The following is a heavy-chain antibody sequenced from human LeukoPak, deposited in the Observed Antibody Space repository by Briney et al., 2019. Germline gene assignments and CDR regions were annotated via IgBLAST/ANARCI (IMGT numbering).Heavy chain of an antibody. CDR1: GFTFSSYA. CDR2: ISYDGSNK. V-gene: IGHV3-30-3*01. CDR3: ARDCGHCSSTSCFRYYSRGMDV. J-gene: IGHJ6*02. Sequence: GGSPRLSCAASGFTFSSYAMHWVRQAPGKGLEWVAVISYDGSNKYYADSVKGRFTISRDNSKNTLYLQMNSLRAEDTAVYYCARDCGHCSSTSCFRYYSRGMDVWGQGTTVTVSS. D-gene: IGHD2-2*01.